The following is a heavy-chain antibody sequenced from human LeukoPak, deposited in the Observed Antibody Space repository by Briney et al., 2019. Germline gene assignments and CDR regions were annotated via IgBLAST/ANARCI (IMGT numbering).Heavy chain of an antibody. D-gene: IGHD6-13*01. Sequence: ASVKVSCKVSGYTLTELSMHWVRQAPGKGLEWMGGFDPEDGETIYAQKFQGRVTMTEDTSTDTAYMELSSLRSEDTAVYYCATHHVGAAADWFDPWGQGTLVTVSS. CDR1: GYTLTELS. CDR2: FDPEDGET. V-gene: IGHV1-24*01. CDR3: ATHHVGAAADWFDP. J-gene: IGHJ5*02.